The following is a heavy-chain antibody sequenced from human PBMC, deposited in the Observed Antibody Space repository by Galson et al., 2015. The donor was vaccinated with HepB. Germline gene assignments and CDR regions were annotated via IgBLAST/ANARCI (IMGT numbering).Heavy chain of an antibody. J-gene: IGHJ6*02. V-gene: IGHV6-1*01. CDR1: GDSVSSNSAA. D-gene: IGHD4-17*01. CDR3: ARAPHDYGDYYYYYGMDV. Sequence: CAISGDSVSSNSAAWNWIRQSPSRGLEWLGRTYYRSKWYNDYAVSVKSRITINPDTSKNQSSLQLNSVTPEDTAVYYCARAPHDYGDYYYYYGMDVWGQGTTVTVSS. CDR2: TYYRSKWYN.